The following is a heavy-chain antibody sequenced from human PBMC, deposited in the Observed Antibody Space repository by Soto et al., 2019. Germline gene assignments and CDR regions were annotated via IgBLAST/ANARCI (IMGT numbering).Heavy chain of an antibody. CDR3: ARDGGQQPGAYYYYGMDV. J-gene: IGHJ6*02. D-gene: IGHD6-13*01. CDR2: ITPSSSAI. CDR1: GFTFSFYS. Sequence: GGSLRLSCAASGFTFSFYSMNWVRQAPGKGLEWVSYITPSSSAIYYADSVKGRFTISRDNAKNSLYLQMNSLRDEDTAVYYCARDGGQQPGAYYYYGMDVWGQGTTVTVSS. V-gene: IGHV3-48*02.